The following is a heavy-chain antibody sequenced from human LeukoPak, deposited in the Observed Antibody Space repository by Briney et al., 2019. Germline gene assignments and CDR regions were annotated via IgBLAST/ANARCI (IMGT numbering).Heavy chain of an antibody. Sequence: GGSLRLSCAASGFTFSSYSMNWVRQAPGKGLEWVSSISSSSSYIYYADSVKGRFTISRDNAKNSLYLQMNSLRAEDTAVYYCAGGAVAGPQEDAFDIWGQGTMVTVSS. CDR2: ISSSSSYI. J-gene: IGHJ3*02. D-gene: IGHD6-19*01. V-gene: IGHV3-21*01. CDR1: GFTFSSYS. CDR3: AGGAVAGPQEDAFDI.